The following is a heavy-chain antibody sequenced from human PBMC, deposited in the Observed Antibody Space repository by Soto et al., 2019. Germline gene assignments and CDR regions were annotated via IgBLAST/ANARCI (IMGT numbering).Heavy chain of an antibody. V-gene: IGHV4-59*11. CDR2: MSNTGIP. D-gene: IGHD2-21*01. Sequence: SETLCLTSTVSCGSIINHYWSWMRQSPGKGLEWIGLMSNTGIPTYNPSLQGRVNISPDTANNRISLRLSSVTAADTAVYYCARESGFCGPRCYRNNWFDPWGQGILVTVSS. J-gene: IGHJ5*02. CDR1: CGSIINHY. CDR3: ARESGFCGPRCYRNNWFDP.